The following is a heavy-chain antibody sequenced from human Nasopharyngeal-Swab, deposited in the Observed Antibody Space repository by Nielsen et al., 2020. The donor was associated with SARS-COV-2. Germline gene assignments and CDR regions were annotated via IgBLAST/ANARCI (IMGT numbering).Heavy chain of an antibody. Sequence: VRQAPGQGLEWVAVIWYDGSNKYYADSVKGRFTISRDNSKNTLYLQMNSLRAEDTAVYYCARASKFFLGYCSGGSCYKNWFDPWGQGTLVTVSS. D-gene: IGHD2-15*01. V-gene: IGHV3-33*01. CDR3: ARASKFFLGYCSGGSCYKNWFDP. CDR2: IWYDGSNK. J-gene: IGHJ5*02.